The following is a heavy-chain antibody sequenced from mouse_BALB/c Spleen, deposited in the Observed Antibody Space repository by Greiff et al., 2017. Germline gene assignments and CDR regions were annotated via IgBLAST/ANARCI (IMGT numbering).Heavy chain of an antibody. J-gene: IGHJ2*01. CDR1: GFTFSSFG. CDR3: ARKHTALYYFDY. Sequence: EVMLVESGGGLVQPGGSRKLSCAASGFTFSSFGMHWVRQAPAKGLEWVAYISSGSSTIYYADTVKGRFTVSRDKPKNTLFLQMTSLMSEDTSMYYCARKHTALYYFDYWGQGTTLTVSS. CDR2: ISSGSSTI. V-gene: IGHV5-17*02.